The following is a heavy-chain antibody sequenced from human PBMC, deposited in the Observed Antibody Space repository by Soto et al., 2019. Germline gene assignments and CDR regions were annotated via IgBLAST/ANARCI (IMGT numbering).Heavy chain of an antibody. V-gene: IGHV4-39*01. Sequence: SETLSLTCTVSGGSISSSSYYWGWIRQPPGKGLEWIGSIYYSGSTYYNPSLKGRVTISVDTSKNQFSLKLSSVTAADTAVYYCARSADTVTTDWYYFDYWGQGTLVTVSS. CDR1: GGSISSSSYY. J-gene: IGHJ4*02. CDR2: IYYSGST. CDR3: ARSADTVTTDWYYFDY. D-gene: IGHD4-17*01.